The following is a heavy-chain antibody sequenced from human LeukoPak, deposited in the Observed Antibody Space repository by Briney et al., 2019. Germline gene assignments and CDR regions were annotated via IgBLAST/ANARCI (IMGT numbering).Heavy chain of an antibody. CDR1: GFTFTSFW. CDR3: AKGRCSGVGCDSFHS. V-gene: IGHV3-74*01. Sequence: GGSLRLSCAASGFTFTSFWMHWVRQAPGQGLVWVSRINNDGSGTSYADSVKGRFTISRDNAKNTLFLQMNSLRAEDTAVYYCAKGRCSGVGCDSFHSWGQGALVTVSS. J-gene: IGHJ4*02. CDR2: INNDGSGT. D-gene: IGHD2-15*01.